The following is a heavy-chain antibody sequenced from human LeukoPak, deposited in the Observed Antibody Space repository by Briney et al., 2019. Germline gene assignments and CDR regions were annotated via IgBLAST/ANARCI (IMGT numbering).Heavy chain of an antibody. CDR3: AKAFHCYYYDSSGYCSYFDF. J-gene: IGHJ4*02. D-gene: IGHD3-22*01. Sequence: GGSLRLSCAASGFTFSSYGMHWVRQDPGKGLEWVAVIWYDGSNKYYADSVKGRFTISRDNSKNTLYLQMNSLRAEDTAVYYCAKAFHCYYYDSSGYCSYFDFWGQGTLVTVSS. CDR2: IWYDGSNK. V-gene: IGHV3-33*06. CDR1: GFTFSSYG.